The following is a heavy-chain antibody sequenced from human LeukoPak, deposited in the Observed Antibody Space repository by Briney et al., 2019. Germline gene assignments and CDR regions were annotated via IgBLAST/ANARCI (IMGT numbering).Heavy chain of an antibody. Sequence: GGSLRLSCAASGFTFSSYSMNWVRQAPGKGLEWVAFIRYDGSNKYYADSVKGRFTISRDNSKNTLYLQMNSLRAEDTAVYYCAKDRAQGRRSSTSSIDYWGQGTLVTVSS. D-gene: IGHD2-2*01. CDR2: IRYDGSNK. CDR1: GFTFSSYS. CDR3: AKDRAQGRRSSTSSIDY. J-gene: IGHJ4*02. V-gene: IGHV3-30*02.